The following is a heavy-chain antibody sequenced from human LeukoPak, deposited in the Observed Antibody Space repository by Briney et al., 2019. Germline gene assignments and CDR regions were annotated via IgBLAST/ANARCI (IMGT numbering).Heavy chain of an antibody. V-gene: IGHV3-23*01. Sequence: GGSLRLSCAASGFTFSSYAMSWVRQAPGKGLEWVSAISGSGGSTYYADSVKGRFTISRDNSKNTLYLQMNSQRAEDTAVYYCAKLGGQEVYNYYVGVWGKGTTVAVSS. CDR2: ISGSGGST. CDR1: GFTFSSYA. J-gene: IGHJ6*03. D-gene: IGHD3-16*01. CDR3: AKLGGQEVYNYYVGV.